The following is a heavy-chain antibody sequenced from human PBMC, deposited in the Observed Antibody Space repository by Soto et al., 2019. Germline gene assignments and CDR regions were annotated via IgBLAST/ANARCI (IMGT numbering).Heavy chain of an antibody. V-gene: IGHV4-59*12. CDR3: ARGPGTLDKIDY. CDR2: IYYSGST. CDR1: GGSISSYY. Sequence: SETLSLTCTVSGGSISSYYWSWIRQPPGKGLEWIGYIYYSGSTNYNPSLKSRVTISVDTSKNQFSLKLSSVTAADTAVYYCARGPGTLDKIDYRGQGTLVTVSS. J-gene: IGHJ4*02. D-gene: IGHD1-1*01.